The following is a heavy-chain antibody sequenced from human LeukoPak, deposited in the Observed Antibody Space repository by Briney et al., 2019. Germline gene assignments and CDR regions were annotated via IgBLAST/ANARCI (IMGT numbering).Heavy chain of an antibody. J-gene: IGHJ4*02. D-gene: IGHD3-10*01. V-gene: IGHV4-39*07. Sequence: PSETLSLTCIVSGGSTSGGNYYWGWIRRPPGKGLEWIGGISSSGNTYYNPSLKSRITISIDTSKNHFSLKLSSVTAADTAVYYCARDPGYYWGQGTLVTVSS. CDR3: ARDPGYY. CDR2: ISSSGNT. CDR1: GGSTSGGNYY.